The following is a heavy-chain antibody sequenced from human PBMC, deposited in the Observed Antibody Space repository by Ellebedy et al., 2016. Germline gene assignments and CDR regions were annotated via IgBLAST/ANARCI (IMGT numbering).Heavy chain of an antibody. CDR1: GYTFSTYD. D-gene: IGHD5-24*01. J-gene: IGHJ3*02. V-gene: IGHV1-8*01. CDR2: MNPNSGNK. CDR3: ARDRKDGYTPDRAFDI. Sequence: ASVKVSCKASGYTFSTYDVYWVRQAPGQGLEWMGWMNPNSGNKGYAQKFQGRVTMTRNTSISTAYMELGSLRSEDTAVYYCARDRKDGYTPDRAFDIWGQGTMVTVSS.